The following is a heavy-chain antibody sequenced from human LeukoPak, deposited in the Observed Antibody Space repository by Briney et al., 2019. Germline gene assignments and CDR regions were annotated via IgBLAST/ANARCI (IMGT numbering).Heavy chain of an antibody. CDR2: ISGSGGST. J-gene: IGHJ4*02. CDR1: GFTFSSFA. Sequence: GGSLRLSCAASGFTFSSFAMSWVRQAPGKGLEWVSVISGSGGSTYYADSVKGRFTISRDNSKNTLDLQMNSLRAEDTAVYYCAKKSAGTLDDWGQGTQVTVSS. CDR3: AKKSAGTLDD. V-gene: IGHV3-23*01. D-gene: IGHD6-13*01.